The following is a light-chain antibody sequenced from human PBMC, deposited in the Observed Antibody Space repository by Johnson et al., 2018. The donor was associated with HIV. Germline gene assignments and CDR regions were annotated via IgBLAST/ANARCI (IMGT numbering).Light chain of an antibody. Sequence: QSVLTQPPSVSAALGQKVTVSCAGSSSNIGKNYVSWYQHFPETAPKLLIYDNNKRPSGIPDRFSASKSATTATLGITGLQTGDEADYYCGAWDGRLSVYVFGTGTTVTV. J-gene: IGLJ1*01. V-gene: IGLV1-51*01. CDR1: SSNIGKNY. CDR3: GAWDGRLSVYV. CDR2: DNN.